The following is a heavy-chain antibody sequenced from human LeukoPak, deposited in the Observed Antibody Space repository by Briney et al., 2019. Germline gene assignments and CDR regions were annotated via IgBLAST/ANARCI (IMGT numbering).Heavy chain of an antibody. CDR3: ARDPGSSWGY. V-gene: IGHV3-21*01. CDR2: ISSSSSYI. Sequence: GGSLRLSCAASGFSFSTYTMNWVRQAPGKGLEWVSSISSSSSYIYYADSVKGRFTISRDNAKNSLYLQMNSLRAEDAAVYYCARDPGSSWGYWGQGTLVTVSS. D-gene: IGHD6-13*01. J-gene: IGHJ4*02. CDR1: GFSFSTYT.